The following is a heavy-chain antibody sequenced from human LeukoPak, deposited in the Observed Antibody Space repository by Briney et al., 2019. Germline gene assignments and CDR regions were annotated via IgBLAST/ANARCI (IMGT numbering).Heavy chain of an antibody. J-gene: IGHJ3*02. CDR1: GFTVSSNY. Sequence: GGSLRLSCAASGFTVSSNYLSWVRQAPGKELECVSVIYSGGNTYYADSVKGRFTISRDNSKNTLFLQMNSLRAEDTAVYYCAKGSGSHAFDIWGQGTMVTVSS. CDR2: IYSGGNT. CDR3: AKGSGSHAFDI. V-gene: IGHV3-53*01. D-gene: IGHD1-26*01.